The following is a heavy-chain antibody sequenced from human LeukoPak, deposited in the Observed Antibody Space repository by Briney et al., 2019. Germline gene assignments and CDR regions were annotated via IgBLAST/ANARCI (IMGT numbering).Heavy chain of an antibody. Sequence: GGSLRLSCAASGFTVSNNYMSWVRQAPGKGLEWVSVIHSGGTTSYADSVQGRFTISRDNSKTTVYLHMNSLRAEDTAVYYCARDSDSGYGPFASWDQGTLVTVSS. CDR1: GFTVSNNY. J-gene: IGHJ4*02. V-gene: IGHV3-53*01. CDR2: IHSGGTT. CDR3: ARDSDSGYGPFAS. D-gene: IGHD5-12*01.